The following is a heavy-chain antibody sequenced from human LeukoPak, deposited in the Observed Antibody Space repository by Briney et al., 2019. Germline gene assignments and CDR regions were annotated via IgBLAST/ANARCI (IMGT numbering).Heavy chain of an antibody. J-gene: IGHJ6*03. CDR3: AKDHNDASGSSYLVGPHYYYMDV. CDR1: GFTFSSYS. Sequence: PGGSLRLSCAASGFTFSSYSMNWVRQAPGKGLEWVSSISSISSYIYYADSVKGRFTISRDNSRNTLYLEIHSLRAEDAAVYNCAKDHNDASGSSYLVGPHYYYMDVWGKGTTVTISS. D-gene: IGHD3-10*01. CDR2: ISSISSYI. V-gene: IGHV3-21*04.